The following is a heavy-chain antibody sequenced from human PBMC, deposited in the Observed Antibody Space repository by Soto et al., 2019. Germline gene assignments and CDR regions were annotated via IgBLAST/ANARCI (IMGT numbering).Heavy chain of an antibody. CDR2: IYPGDSDT. Sequence: GGSLEDSCKGAGYNFTNHWIGWVAQMPGKGLEWMGIIYPGDSDTRYSPSFQGQVTISADKSISTAYLQWSSLKASDTAMYYCARPRLATADDDAFDIWGQGTMVTVSS. V-gene: IGHV5-51*01. J-gene: IGHJ3*02. CDR1: GYNFTNHW. D-gene: IGHD6-19*01. CDR3: ARPRLATADDDAFDI.